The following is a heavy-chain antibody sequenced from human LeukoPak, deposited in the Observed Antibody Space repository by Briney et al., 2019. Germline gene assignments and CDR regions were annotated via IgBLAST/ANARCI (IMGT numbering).Heavy chain of an antibody. CDR1: GGSINRYY. J-gene: IGHJ4*02. CDR2: IYYSGST. Sequence: KPSETLSLPCTVSGGSINRYYWSWVRQPPGKGLEWIGYIYYSGSTNYNPSLRGRVTISVDTSKNQFSLKLSSVTAADTAVYYCARDPWYFDYWGQGTLVTVSS. CDR3: ARDPWYFDY. V-gene: IGHV4-59*01.